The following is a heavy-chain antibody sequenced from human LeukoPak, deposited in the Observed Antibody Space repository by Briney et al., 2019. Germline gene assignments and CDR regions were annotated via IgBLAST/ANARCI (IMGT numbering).Heavy chain of an antibody. CDR2: TYYRSKWYN. J-gene: IGHJ4*02. CDR1: GDSVSSSSVA. V-gene: IGHV6-1*01. CDR3: ARDSATDDRQLVFDY. D-gene: IGHD6-13*01. Sequence: SQTLSLTCDISGDSVSSSSVAWNWIRQSPSRGLEWLGRTYYRSKWYNDYTVSVQSRITINPDTSKNQFSLQLNSVTPEDTAVYYCARDSATDDRQLVFDYWGQGTLVTVSS.